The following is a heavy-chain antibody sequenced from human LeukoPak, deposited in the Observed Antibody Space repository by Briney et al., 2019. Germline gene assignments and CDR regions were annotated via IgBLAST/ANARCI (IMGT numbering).Heavy chain of an antibody. J-gene: IGHJ4*02. CDR3: SSRGGSRHLFDY. CDR2: INPNNGGT. Sequence: ASVKVSCKASGYTFTGYYINWVRQAPGQGLEWMGWINPNNGGTNYAQKLQGRVTMTRDTSISTAYMELSRLRSDDTVVYYWSSRGGSRHLFDYGGQGTLVTVSS. CDR1: GYTFTGYY. V-gene: IGHV1-2*02. D-gene: IGHD2-15*01.